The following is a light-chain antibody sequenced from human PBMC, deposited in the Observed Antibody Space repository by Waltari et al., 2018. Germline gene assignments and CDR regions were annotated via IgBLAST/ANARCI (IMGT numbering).Light chain of an antibody. CDR1: PIFTSN. Sequence: ERVMTQSPVPLPVSPGESVTLPCRVSPIFTSNVAWYQQKPGQAPRLPIYGASTRATGIPARFSGSGSGTEFTLTISSLQSEDFAVYYCVKYNNWPPGYTFGQGTKLEIK. CDR3: VKYNNWPPGYT. J-gene: IGKJ2*01. V-gene: IGKV3-15*01. CDR2: GAS.